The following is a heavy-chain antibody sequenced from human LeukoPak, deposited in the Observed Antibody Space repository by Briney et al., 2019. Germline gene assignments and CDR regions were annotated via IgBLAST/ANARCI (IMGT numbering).Heavy chain of an antibody. CDR1: GCSFNTYV. J-gene: IGHJ4*02. V-gene: IGHV3-64*02. CDR2: ISTNGVNR. D-gene: IGHD1-20*01. CDR3: ARGVKMITVAPGY. Sequence: GGPLRLDRAAAGCSFNTYVMHWFRQAQGKGLEYVSGISTNGVNRHYADSVKGRFTISRDNSKDTLYLQMGSLRAEDTAVYYCARGVKMITVAPGYWGQRTLVTVSS.